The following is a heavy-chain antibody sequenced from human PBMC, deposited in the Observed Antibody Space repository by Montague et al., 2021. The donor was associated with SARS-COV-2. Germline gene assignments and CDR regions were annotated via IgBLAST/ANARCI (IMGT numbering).Heavy chain of an antibody. CDR2: ISDDGRSA. V-gene: IGHV3-23*01. CDR1: GLTFRTYA. D-gene: IGHD5-18*01. Sequence: SLRLSCAASGLTFRTYAMTWVRLAPGKGLEWVAGISDDGRSAYYGGSVGSRFTISKDNSKNTLYLQMNSLRAEDTAVYYCARDLLVQLSLGMDVWGQGTTVTVSS. CDR3: ARDLLVQLSLGMDV. J-gene: IGHJ6*02.